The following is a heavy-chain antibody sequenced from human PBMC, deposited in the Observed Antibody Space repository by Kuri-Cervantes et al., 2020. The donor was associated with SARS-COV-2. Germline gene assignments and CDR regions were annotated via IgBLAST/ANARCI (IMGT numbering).Heavy chain of an antibody. D-gene: IGHD2-8*02. Sequence: GESLKISCKGSGYSFTSYWIGWVRQMPGKGLEWMGIIYPGDSDTRYSPSFQGQVTISADKSISTAYLQWSSLKASDTAMHYCASLLLGYCTGGVCHGLGASDIWGQGTMVTVSS. CDR2: IYPGDSDT. J-gene: IGHJ3*02. CDR1: GYSFTSYW. CDR3: ASLLLGYCTGGVCHGLGASDI. V-gene: IGHV5-51*01.